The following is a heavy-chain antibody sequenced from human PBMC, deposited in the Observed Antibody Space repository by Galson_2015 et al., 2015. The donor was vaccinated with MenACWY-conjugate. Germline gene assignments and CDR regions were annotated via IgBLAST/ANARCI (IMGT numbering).Heavy chain of an antibody. CDR3: ARGVEQWLVRPSTHFDI. CDR2: INWNGDRT. V-gene: IGHV3-20*01. J-gene: IGHJ3*02. CDR1: GFTFDDHG. D-gene: IGHD6-19*01. Sequence: SLRLSCAGSGFTFDDHGMYWVRQAPGKGLEWVSSINWNGDRTGYADSVKGRFTISRDNAKNSRYLHMNNLRAEDTAFYHCARGVEQWLVRPSTHFDIWGQGTLLTVSS.